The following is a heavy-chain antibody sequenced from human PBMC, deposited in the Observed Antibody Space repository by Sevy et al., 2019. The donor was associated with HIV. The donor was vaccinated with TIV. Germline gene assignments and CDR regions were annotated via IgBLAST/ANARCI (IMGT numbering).Heavy chain of an antibody. V-gene: IGHV1-3*04. CDR3: AAGLRIWYFDL. CDR1: GYTFTRYG. Sequence: ASVKVYCKASGYTFTRYGIHWVRQAPGQRLEWMGWINTGNGDTEYSQNFQGRVTLTSDISASTAYMDLSSLRSEDTAVYYCAAGLRIWYFDLWGRGTLVTVSS. J-gene: IGHJ2*01. D-gene: IGHD5-12*01. CDR2: INTGNGDT.